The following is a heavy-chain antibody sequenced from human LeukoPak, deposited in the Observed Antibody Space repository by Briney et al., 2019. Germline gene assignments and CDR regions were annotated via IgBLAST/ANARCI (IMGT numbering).Heavy chain of an antibody. D-gene: IGHD1-26*01. CDR3: ARAGENYYDFYY. Sequence: ASVKVSCKASGSTFTSFYMHWVRQAPGQGLEWMGIFNPSGSSTTYAQKFQGRVTMTRDTSTSIVYMELSSLGSEDTAVYYCARAGENYYDFYYWGQGTLVTVSS. CDR1: GSTFTSFY. V-gene: IGHV1-46*01. J-gene: IGHJ4*02. CDR2: FNPSGSST.